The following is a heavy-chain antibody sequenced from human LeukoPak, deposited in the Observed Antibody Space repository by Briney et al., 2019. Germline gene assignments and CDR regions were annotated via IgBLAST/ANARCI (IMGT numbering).Heavy chain of an antibody. CDR3: ARVSYGDYDLNY. J-gene: IGHJ4*02. CDR1: GFTFSSYG. V-gene: IGHV3-33*01. CDR2: IWYDGSNK. D-gene: IGHD4-17*01. Sequence: GRSLRLSCAASGFTFSSYGMHWVRLAPGKGLEWVAVIWYDGSNKYYADSVKGRFTISRDNSKNTLYLQMNSLRAEDTAVYYCARVSYGDYDLNYWGQGTLVTVSS.